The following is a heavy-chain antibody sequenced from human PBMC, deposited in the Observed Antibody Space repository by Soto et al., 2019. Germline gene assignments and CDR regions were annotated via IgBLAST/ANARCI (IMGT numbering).Heavy chain of an antibody. V-gene: IGHV1-2*04. CDR2: INPNSGGT. D-gene: IGHD2-15*01. J-gene: IGHJ6*02. CDR3: ARTNCSGGSCYSYGMDV. CDR1: GYTFTGYY. Sequence: ASVKVSCKASGYTFTGYYMHWVRQAPGQGLEWMGWINPNSGGTNYAQKFQGWVTMTRDTSISTAYMELSRLRSDDTAVYYCARTNCSGGSCYSYGMDVWGQGTTVTVSS.